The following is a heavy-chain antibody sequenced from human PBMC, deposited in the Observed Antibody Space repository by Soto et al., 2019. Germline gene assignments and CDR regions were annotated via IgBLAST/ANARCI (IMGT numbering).Heavy chain of an antibody. CDR2: IYTSGST. J-gene: IGHJ5*02. Sequence: SETLSLTCTVSGGSINSYYWSWIRQPAGKGLEWIGRIYTSGSTNYNPALKSRVTMSVDTSKNRFSLKLSSVTAADTAVYYCARGIYSKVGATIWFDPWGQGTLVTVSS. D-gene: IGHD1-26*01. CDR3: ARGIYSKVGATIWFDP. CDR1: GGSINSYY. V-gene: IGHV4-4*07.